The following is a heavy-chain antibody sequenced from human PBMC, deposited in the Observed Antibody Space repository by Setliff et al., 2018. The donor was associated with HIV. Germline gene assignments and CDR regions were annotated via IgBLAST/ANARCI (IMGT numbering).Heavy chain of an antibody. D-gene: IGHD7-27*01. CDR1: GSTFSNYW. CDR3: VRALTGAGTFDV. J-gene: IGHJ3*01. CDR2: IKQDGSEK. Sequence: GGSLRLSCAASGSTFSNYWMSWVRQAPGKGPEWVANIKQDGSEKYYVESVKGRFTISRDNAKNSLYLQMNSLRVEDTAVYYCVRALTGAGTFDVWGQGTMVTVSS. V-gene: IGHV3-7*01.